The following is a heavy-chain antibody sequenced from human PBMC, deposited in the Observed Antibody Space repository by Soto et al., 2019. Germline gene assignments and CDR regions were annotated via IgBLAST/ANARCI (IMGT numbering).Heavy chain of an antibody. CDR3: ARQVYSSGWLYFFDT. D-gene: IGHD6-19*01. V-gene: IGHV4-39*01. J-gene: IGHJ4*02. Sequence: SETLSLTCTVSGGSVSNNTYYWGWIRQSPGKGLEWIGRIYYGETAYFNPSLKSRPTLSIDTSNNHFSLRLNSVTAADTALYFCARQVYSSGWLYFFDTWGQGTQVTVSS. CDR2: IYYGETA. CDR1: GGSVSNNTYY.